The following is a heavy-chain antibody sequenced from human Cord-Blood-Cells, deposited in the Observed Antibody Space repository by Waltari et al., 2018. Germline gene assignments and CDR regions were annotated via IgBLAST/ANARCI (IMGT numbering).Heavy chain of an antibody. CDR3: AKESGYYYYYYMDV. V-gene: IGHV3-30*18. J-gene: IGHJ6*03. CDR1: GFTFSSYG. D-gene: IGHD3-3*01. Sequence: QVRLVESGGGVVQPGRSLRLSCAASGFTFSSYGMHWVRQAPGKGLEWVAVISYYGSNKYYADSVKGRFTISRDNSKNTLYLQMNSLRAEDTAVYYCAKESGYYYYYYMDVWGKGTTVTVSS. CDR2: ISYYGSNK.